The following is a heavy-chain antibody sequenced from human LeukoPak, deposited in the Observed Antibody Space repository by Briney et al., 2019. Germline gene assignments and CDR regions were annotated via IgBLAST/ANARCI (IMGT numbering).Heavy chain of an antibody. J-gene: IGHJ2*01. CDR3: ARDRENQYFDL. CDR2: IYYSGST. Sequence: SETLSLTCTVSGGSISSGGYYWSWIRQHPGKGLEWIGYIYYSGSTYYNPSLKSRVTISVDTSKNQFSLKLSSVTAADTAVYYCARDRENQYFDLWGRGTLVTVSS. V-gene: IGHV4-31*03. CDR1: GGSISSGGYY.